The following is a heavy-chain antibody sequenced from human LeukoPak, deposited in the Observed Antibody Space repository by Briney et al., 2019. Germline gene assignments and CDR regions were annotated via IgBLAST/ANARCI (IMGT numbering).Heavy chain of an antibody. CDR1: GFTFSSYS. D-gene: IGHD1-26*01. CDR2: ISSSSSFI. J-gene: IGHJ6*03. CDR3: ARDPYSGSYGPYYYYYMDV. V-gene: IGHV3-21*01. Sequence: GGSLRLSCAASGFTFSSYSMNWVRQAPGKGLEWVSYISSSSSFIYYADSVKGRFTISRDNAKNSLYLQMNSLRAEDAALYFCARDPYSGSYGPYYYYYMDVWGKGTTVTISS.